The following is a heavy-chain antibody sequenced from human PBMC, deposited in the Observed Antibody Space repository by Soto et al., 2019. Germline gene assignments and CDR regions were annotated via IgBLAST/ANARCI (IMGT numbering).Heavy chain of an antibody. V-gene: IGHV3-21*06. CDR3: ARGAALAGKLDL. Sequence: PGGSLRLSCEASGFTFTSVSMTWVRQAPGKGLEWVSSISSHGRDIFYADSVKGRFTISRDNAKDSLHLQMNSLTGEDSAVYYCARGAALAGKLDLWGQGTLVTVSS. CDR2: ISSHGRDI. CDR1: GFTFTSVS. D-gene: IGHD6-19*01. J-gene: IGHJ4*02.